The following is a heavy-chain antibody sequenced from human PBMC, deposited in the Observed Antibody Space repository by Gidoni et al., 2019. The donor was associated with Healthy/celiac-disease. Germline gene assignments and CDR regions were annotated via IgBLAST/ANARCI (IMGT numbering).Heavy chain of an antibody. CDR3: ARGYCSGGSCYSYADAFDI. J-gene: IGHJ3*02. CDR1: GGPISSGDDY. D-gene: IGHD2-15*01. Sequence: QVQLQESGPGLVKPSQTLSLTCTVSGGPISSGDDYWSWIRQPPGKGLEWIGYIYYSGSTYYNPSLKSRVTISVDTSKNQFSLKLSSVTAADTAVYYCARGYCSGGSCYSYADAFDIWGQGTMVTVSS. CDR2: IYYSGST. V-gene: IGHV4-30-4*01.